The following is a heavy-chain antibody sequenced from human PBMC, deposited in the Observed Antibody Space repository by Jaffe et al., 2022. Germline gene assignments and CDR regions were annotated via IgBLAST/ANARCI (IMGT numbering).Heavy chain of an antibody. CDR3: ARGGHNFWSGYYNYYYYMDV. V-gene: IGHV4-59*01. CDR1: GGSISSYY. Sequence: QVQLQESGPGLVKPSETLSLTCTVSGGSISSYYWSWIRQPPGKGLEWIGYIYYSGSTNYNPSLKSRVTISVDTSKNQFSLKLSSVTAADTAVYYCARGGHNFWSGYYNYYYYMDVWGKGTTVTVSS. J-gene: IGHJ6*03. D-gene: IGHD3-3*01. CDR2: IYYSGST.